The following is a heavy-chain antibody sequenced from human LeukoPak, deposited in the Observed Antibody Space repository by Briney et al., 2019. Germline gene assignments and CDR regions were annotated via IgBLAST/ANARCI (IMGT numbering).Heavy chain of an antibody. CDR2: VYRSGST. Sequence: PSETLSLTCVVSGYSISSGYHWGWIRPPPGEGLEWIGSVYRSGSTYYNPFLKSRVTISVDTSKNQISLKVRSVTAADTAVYYCAGENWVFDYWGQGILVTVSS. CDR3: AGENWVFDY. D-gene: IGHD7-27*01. CDR1: GYSISSGYH. V-gene: IGHV4-38-2*02. J-gene: IGHJ4*02.